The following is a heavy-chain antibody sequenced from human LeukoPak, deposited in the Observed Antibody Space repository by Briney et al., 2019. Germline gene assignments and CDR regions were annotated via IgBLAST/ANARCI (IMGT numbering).Heavy chain of an antibody. Sequence: GGSLRLSCAASGFTFSSYAMHWVRQAPGKGLEWVAVISYDGSNKYYADSVKGRFTISRDNSKNTLYLQMNCLRAEDTAVYYCARGHSICPHLGDYDILTGTDRGMDVWGQGTTVTVSS. CDR1: GFTFSSYA. CDR2: ISYDGSNK. D-gene: IGHD3-9*01. V-gene: IGHV3-30-3*01. CDR3: ARGHSICPHLGDYDILTGTDRGMDV. J-gene: IGHJ6*02.